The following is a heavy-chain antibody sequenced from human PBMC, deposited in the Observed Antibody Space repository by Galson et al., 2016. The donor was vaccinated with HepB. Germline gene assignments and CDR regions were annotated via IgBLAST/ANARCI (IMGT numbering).Heavy chain of an antibody. J-gene: IGHJ5*02. D-gene: IGHD6-19*01. Sequence: SLRLSCAASGFTFSSYAMSWVRQAPGKGLEWVSTISGSGATTYVADSVKGRFTMSRDNSKNTLYLRMNSLRVEDTAIYYCAKGGQWLLRGPGWFDPWGQGTLVSVSS. CDR2: ISGSGATT. CDR3: AKGGQWLLRGPGWFDP. CDR1: GFTFSSYA. V-gene: IGHV3-23*01.